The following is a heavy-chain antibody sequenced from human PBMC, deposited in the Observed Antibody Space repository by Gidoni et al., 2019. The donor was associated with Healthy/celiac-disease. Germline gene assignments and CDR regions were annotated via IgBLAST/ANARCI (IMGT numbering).Heavy chain of an antibody. Sequence: EVQLVESGGGLVKPGGSLRLSCAASGFTFSNAWMSWVRQAPGKGLEWVGRIKSKTDGGTTDYAAPVKGRFTISRDDSKNTLYLQMNSLKTEDTAVYYCTTDSYYDSSGYPIFDYWGQGTLVTVSS. D-gene: IGHD3-22*01. J-gene: IGHJ4*02. CDR3: TTDSYYDSSGYPIFDY. V-gene: IGHV3-15*01. CDR2: IKSKTDGGTT. CDR1: GFTFSNAW.